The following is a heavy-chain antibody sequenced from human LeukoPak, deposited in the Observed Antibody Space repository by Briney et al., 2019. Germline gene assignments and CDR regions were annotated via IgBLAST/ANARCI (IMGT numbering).Heavy chain of an antibody. V-gene: IGHV3-21*01. CDR1: GFTFSSYS. CDR2: ISSSSSYI. J-gene: IGHJ4*02. CDR3: ARDRGYCSSTSCYLEFDY. D-gene: IGHD2-2*01. Sequence: GGSLRRSCAASGFTFSSYSMNWVRQAPGKGLEWVSSISSSSSYIYSADSVKGRFTISRDNAKNSLYLQMNSLRAEDTAVYYCARDRGYCSSTSCYLEFDYWGQGTLVTVSS.